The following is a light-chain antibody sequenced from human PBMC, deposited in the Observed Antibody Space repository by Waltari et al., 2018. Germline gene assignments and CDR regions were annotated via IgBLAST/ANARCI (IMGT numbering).Light chain of an antibody. CDR3: ATWDDSLSGV. CDR1: TSNIGGTD. Sequence: QSVLTQPPSASGSPGQTITISCSGSTSNIGGTDVYWYPHLPGTAPKLLSNNKNGRPAGLSARFSGSKSVTSASLAISGLRAEEEAYYYCATWDDSLSGVFGGGTKLTVL. J-gene: IGLJ3*02. CDR2: NKN. V-gene: IGLV1-47*01.